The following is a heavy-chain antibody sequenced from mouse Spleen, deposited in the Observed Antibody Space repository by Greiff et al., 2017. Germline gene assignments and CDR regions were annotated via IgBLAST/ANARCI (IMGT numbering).Heavy chain of an antibody. V-gene: IGHV3-6*01. Sequence: EVKLQESGPGLVKPSQSLSLTCSVTGYSITSGYYWNWIRQFPGNKLEWMGYISYDGSNNYNPSLKNRISITRDTSKNQFFLKLNSVTTEDTATYYCAREDNWDNFDYWGQGTTLTVSS. J-gene: IGHJ2*01. CDR1: GYSITSGYY. D-gene: IGHD4-1*01. CDR2: ISYDGSN. CDR3: AREDNWDNFDY.